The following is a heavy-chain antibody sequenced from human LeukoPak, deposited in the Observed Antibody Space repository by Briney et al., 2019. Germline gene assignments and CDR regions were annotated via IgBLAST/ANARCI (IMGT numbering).Heavy chain of an antibody. CDR2: ISVYNGNT. Sequence: ASVKVTCKASGYTFANFGITWVRQAPGQGLEWMGWISVYNGNTNYAQNLQGRVTLTTDTSTSTAYMELRSLRSDDTALYYCARTCSSSSCYMVHWGQGTLVTVSS. D-gene: IGHD2-2*02. J-gene: IGHJ4*02. CDR3: ARTCSSSSCYMVH. V-gene: IGHV1-18*01. CDR1: GYTFANFG.